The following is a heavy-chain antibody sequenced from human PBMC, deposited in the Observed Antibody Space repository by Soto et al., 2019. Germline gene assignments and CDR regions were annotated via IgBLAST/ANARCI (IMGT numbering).Heavy chain of an antibody. V-gene: IGHV4-34*01. D-gene: IGHD2-15*01. Sequence: QVQLQQWGAGLLKPSETLSLTCAVYGRSLSDYYWNWISQPPGKGLEWIGEINHSGSTNYNPSLKSRVTISVDTSKNHFSLKLRSVTAADTDVYYCARGTGYCSGGSCYNWFDPWGQGSLVTVSS. J-gene: IGHJ5*02. CDR1: GRSLSDYY. CDR2: INHSGST. CDR3: ARGTGYCSGGSCYNWFDP.